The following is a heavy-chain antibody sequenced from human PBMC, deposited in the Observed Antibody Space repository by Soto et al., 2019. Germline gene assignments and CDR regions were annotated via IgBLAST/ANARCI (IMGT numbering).Heavy chain of an antibody. Sequence: QVQLQESGPGLVKPSQTLSLTCTVSGGSISSGNYDWSWIRQPPGKGLEWIGYIYYSGSTYYNPSLKSRVTISVDTSKNHLYLKLSSVTAADTAVYYCASRVFISTNDFDIWGQGTKVTVSS. CDR2: IYYSGST. CDR1: GGSISSGNYD. CDR3: ASRVFISTNDFDI. V-gene: IGHV4-31*03. J-gene: IGHJ3*02. D-gene: IGHD3-22*01.